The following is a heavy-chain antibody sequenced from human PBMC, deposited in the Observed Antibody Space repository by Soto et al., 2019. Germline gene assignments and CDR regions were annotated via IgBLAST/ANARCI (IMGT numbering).Heavy chain of an antibody. CDR2: IYPGNSET. J-gene: IGHJ6*02. D-gene: IGHD6-19*01. V-gene: IGHV5-51*03. Sequence: EVQLVQSGAEVKEPGESLKISCKGSGYSFSNTWINWVRQMPGKGLEWMGIIYPGNSETRYSPSFQGQVTISADKSINTAYLQWSSLQASDTATYYCAKEAGSAYYGMDVWGQGTTVTVSS. CDR3: AKEAGSAYYGMDV. CDR1: GYSFSNTW.